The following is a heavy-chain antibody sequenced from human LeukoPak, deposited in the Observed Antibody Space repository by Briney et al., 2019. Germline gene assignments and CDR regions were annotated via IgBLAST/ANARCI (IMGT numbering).Heavy chain of an antibody. V-gene: IGHV1-46*01. CDR1: GYTFTSYY. CDR2: INPSGGST. J-gene: IGHJ4*02. CDR3: ARVPLGTTFPHGYDY. Sequence: ASVKVSCKASGYTFTSYYMHWVRQAPGQGLEWMGIINPSGGSTSYAQKFQGRVTMTRDTSTSTVYMELSSLRSEDTAVYYCARVPLGTTFPHGYDYWGQGTLVTVSS. D-gene: IGHD6-25*01.